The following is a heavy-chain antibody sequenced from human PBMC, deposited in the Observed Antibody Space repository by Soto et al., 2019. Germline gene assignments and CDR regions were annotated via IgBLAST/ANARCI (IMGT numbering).Heavy chain of an antibody. Sequence: PGGSLRLSCAASGFTFSSYGMNWVRQAPGQGLEWISYISSSSSTIYYVDSVKGRFTISRDNAEKSLHLQMNSLRAEDTAVYYCARDGDDYGSVSYYTTGVDVWGQGTTVTVSS. CDR3: ARDGDDYGSVSYYTTGVDV. V-gene: IGHV3-48*01. J-gene: IGHJ6*02. D-gene: IGHD3-10*01. CDR1: GFTFSSYG. CDR2: ISSSSSTI.